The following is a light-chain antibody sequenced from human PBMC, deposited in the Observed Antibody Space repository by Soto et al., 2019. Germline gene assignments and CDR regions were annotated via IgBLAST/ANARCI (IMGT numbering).Light chain of an antibody. CDR1: SSNIGSNY. CDR3: AAWDDSLSGPV. V-gene: IGLV1-47*01. Sequence: QSVLTQPPSASGTPGQRVTISCSRSSSNIGSNYVYWYQQLPGTAPKLLIYRNNQRPSGVPDRFSGSKSGTSASLAISGLRSEDEADYYCAAWDDSLSGPVFGTGTKVTVL. J-gene: IGLJ1*01. CDR2: RNN.